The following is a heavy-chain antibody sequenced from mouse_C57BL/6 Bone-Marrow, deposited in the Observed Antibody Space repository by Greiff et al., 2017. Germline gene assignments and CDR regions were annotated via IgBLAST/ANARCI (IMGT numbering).Heavy chain of an antibody. V-gene: IGHV1-22*01. CDR2: INPNNGGT. D-gene: IGHD1-1*01. CDR1: GYTFTDYN. Sequence: VQLQQSGPELVKPGASVKMSCKASGYTFTDYNMHWVKQSHGKSLEWIGYINPNNGGTSYNQKFKGKATLTVNKSSSAAYMELRSLTSEDSAVYYCTRSFYDYGSSPYYYAMDYWGQGTSVTVSS. CDR3: TRSFYDYGSSPYYYAMDY. J-gene: IGHJ4*01.